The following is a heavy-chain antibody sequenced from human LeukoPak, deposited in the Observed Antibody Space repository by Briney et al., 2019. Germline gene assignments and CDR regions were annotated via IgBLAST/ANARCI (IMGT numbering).Heavy chain of an antibody. V-gene: IGHV3-74*01. D-gene: IGHD1-1*01. CDR3: ARDRWHDGFDY. Sequence: PGGSLRLSCAASGFTFSSYWMHWVRQAPGKGLVWVSRINSDGSSTTYADSVKGRFTISRDNAKNSLYLQMNSLRDDDTAVYYCARDRWHDGFDYWGQGTLVTVSS. CDR1: GFTFSSYW. CDR2: INSDGSST. J-gene: IGHJ4*02.